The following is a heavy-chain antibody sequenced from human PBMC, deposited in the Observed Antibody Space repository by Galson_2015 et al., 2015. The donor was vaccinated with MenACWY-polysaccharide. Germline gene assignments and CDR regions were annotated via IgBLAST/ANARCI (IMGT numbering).Heavy chain of an antibody. Sequence: SLRLSCAASGFTFSSCAMSWVRQAPGKGLEWVSGISGSGGTTYYADSVKGRFTISRDNSKNTLYLQMNSLRAEDTAVYYCAKRMTTVGAVDIWGHGTMVTVSS. CDR2: ISGSGGTT. D-gene: IGHD4-23*01. J-gene: IGHJ3*02. CDR1: GFTFSSCA. V-gene: IGHV3-23*01. CDR3: AKRMTTVGAVDI.